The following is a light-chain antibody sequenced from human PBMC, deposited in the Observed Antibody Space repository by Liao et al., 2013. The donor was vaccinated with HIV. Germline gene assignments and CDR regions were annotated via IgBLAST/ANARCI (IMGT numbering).Light chain of an antibody. CDR2: YDS. CDR1: NIGDKG. Sequence: SYVLTQPHSVSVAPGRTAKITCGGDNIGDKGVHWYQQKPGQAPVLVIYYDSDRPSAFSERFFGSNSGNTATLTISRVEAGDEADYYCQVWDPNAHFVFGSGTKVTVL. V-gene: IGLV3-21*04. CDR3: QVWDPNAHFV. J-gene: IGLJ1*01.